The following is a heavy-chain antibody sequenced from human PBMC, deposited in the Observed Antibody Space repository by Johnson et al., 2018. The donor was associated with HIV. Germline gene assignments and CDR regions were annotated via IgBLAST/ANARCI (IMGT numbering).Heavy chain of an antibody. V-gene: IGHV3-33*06. CDR3: AKVHMYYDILTGYGALDI. Sequence: QVQLVESGGDVVQPGTSLRLSCEASGLILSGYGLHWVRQAPGKGLEWVAVIWPDGSNRYYADSVKGRFTIPRDNSKNTLYLQMNSLRAEDTAVYYWAKVHMYYDILTGYGALDIWGQGTMVTVSS. CDR1: GLILSGYG. D-gene: IGHD3-9*01. CDR2: IWPDGSNR. J-gene: IGHJ3*02.